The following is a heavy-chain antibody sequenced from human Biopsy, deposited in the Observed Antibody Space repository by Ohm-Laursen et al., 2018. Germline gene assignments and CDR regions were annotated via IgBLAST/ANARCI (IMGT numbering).Heavy chain of an antibody. CDR3: TKNTQWEGSGYLDAFHI. V-gene: IGHV3-9*01. Sequence: SLTLSCAASGFRFDNTGMYWVWQGPGKGLEWVAGVSRCSNSITYAKSVTSRFTISRDNGKNSLFLQMNSLRTEDAALYYCTKNTQWEGSGYLDAFHIWGHGAMVTVSS. CDR2: VSRCSNSI. CDR1: GFRFDNTG. J-gene: IGHJ3*02. D-gene: IGHD3-22*01.